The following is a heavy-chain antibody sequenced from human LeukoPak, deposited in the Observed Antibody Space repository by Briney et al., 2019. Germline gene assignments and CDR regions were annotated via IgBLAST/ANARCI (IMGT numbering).Heavy chain of an antibody. CDR1: GYTFTSYG. CDR2: ISAYNGNT. V-gene: IGHV1-18*01. J-gene: IGHJ5*02. CDR3: ARDWGSITMIVVAIPGWFDP. D-gene: IGHD3-22*01. Sequence: GASVTVSCKASGYTFTSYGISWVRQAPGQGLEWMGWISAYNGNTNYAQKLQGRVTMTTDTSTSTAYMELRGLRSDDTAVYYCARDWGSITMIVVAIPGWFDPWGQGTLVTVSS.